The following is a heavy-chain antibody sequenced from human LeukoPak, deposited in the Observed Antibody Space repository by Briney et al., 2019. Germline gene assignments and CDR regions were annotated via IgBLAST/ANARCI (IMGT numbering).Heavy chain of an antibody. Sequence: PGGSLRLSCAAPGFTFSSYAMSWVRQAPGKGLDWVSAISGSGGSTYYADSVKGRFTISRDNSKNTLYLQMNSLRAEDTAVYYCANGAGYCSSTSCYLQNYWGQGTLVTVSS. CDR2: ISGSGGST. CDR3: ANGAGYCSSTSCYLQNY. J-gene: IGHJ4*02. V-gene: IGHV3-23*01. D-gene: IGHD2-2*01. CDR1: GFTFSSYA.